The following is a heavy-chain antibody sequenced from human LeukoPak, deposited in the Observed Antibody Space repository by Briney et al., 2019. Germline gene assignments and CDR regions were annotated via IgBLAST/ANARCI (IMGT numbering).Heavy chain of an antibody. D-gene: IGHD7-27*01. CDR3: ARQSGLTGPYYYYGMDV. CDR1: VFTPCSYG. J-gene: IGHJ6*02. CDR2: LWYDRSIK. Sequence: GGSPRLSCALSVFTPCSYGVHCVPQAPGKAGEWVAVLWYDRSIKYYAASVTGRFTISRDNSKNTLYLQMNSLRAQDTAVYYCARQSGLTGPYYYYGMDVWGQGTTVTVSS. V-gene: IGHV3-33*01.